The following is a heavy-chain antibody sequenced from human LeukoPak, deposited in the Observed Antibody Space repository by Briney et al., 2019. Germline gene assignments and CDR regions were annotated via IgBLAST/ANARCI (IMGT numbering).Heavy chain of an antibody. V-gene: IGHV3-53*04. CDR1: GFTVSSNY. CDR2: IYSGGST. Sequence: PGGSLRLSCAASGFTVSSNYMSWVRQAPGKGLEWVSVIYSGGSTYYADSVKGRFTISRHNSKNTLYLQMNSLRAEDTAVYYCARGRYYYGSGSPYYFDYWGQGTLVTVSS. D-gene: IGHD3-10*01. CDR3: ARGRYYYGSGSPYYFDY. J-gene: IGHJ4*02.